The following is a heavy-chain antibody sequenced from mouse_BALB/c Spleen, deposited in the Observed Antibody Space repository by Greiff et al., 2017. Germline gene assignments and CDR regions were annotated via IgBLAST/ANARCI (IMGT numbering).Heavy chain of an antibody. J-gene: IGHJ3*01. Sequence: EVQLVESGGGLVQPGGSRKLSCAASGFTFSSFGMHWVRQAPEKGLEWVAYISSGSSTIYYADTVKGRFTISRDNPKNTLFLQMTSLRSEDTAMYYCARVGYDEGPFAYWGQGTLVTVSA. CDR2: ISSGSSTI. CDR1: GFTFSSFG. V-gene: IGHV5-17*02. D-gene: IGHD2-2*01. CDR3: ARVGYDEGPFAY.